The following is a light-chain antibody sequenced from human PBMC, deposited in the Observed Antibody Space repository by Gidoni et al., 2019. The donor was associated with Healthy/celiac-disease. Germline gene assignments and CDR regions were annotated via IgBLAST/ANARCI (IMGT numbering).Light chain of an antibody. CDR3: QQYDNIPPIT. Sequence: IPLTQSPSSLSASVGDRVTITCQASQDISNYLNWYQQKPGKAPKRLIYDASNLETGVPSRFSGSGCGTDFTVTISSLQPEDIATYYCQQYDNIPPITCGQXTRLEIK. CDR1: QDISNY. J-gene: IGKJ5*01. V-gene: IGKV1-33*01. CDR2: DAS.